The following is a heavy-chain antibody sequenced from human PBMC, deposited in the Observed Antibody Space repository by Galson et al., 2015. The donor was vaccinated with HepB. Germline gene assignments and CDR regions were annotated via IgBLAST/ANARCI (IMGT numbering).Heavy chain of an antibody. Sequence: SLRLSCAASGFTFSNYAMIWVRQAPGKGLEWVSGITESGGTTYYADSVKGRFTISRDNYKNTVYLQMNTLRAEDTAMYYCAKYDYTTNPAHDYWGQGTLVTVSS. D-gene: IGHD3-10*01. CDR3: AKYDYTTNPAHDY. J-gene: IGHJ4*02. V-gene: IGHV3-23*01. CDR2: ITESGGTT. CDR1: GFTFSNYA.